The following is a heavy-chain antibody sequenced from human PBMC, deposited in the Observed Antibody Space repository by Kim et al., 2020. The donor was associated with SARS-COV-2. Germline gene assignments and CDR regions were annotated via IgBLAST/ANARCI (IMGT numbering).Heavy chain of an antibody. CDR1: GGSLRASD. J-gene: IGHJ3*01. V-gene: IGHV4-34*01. Sequence: SETLSLTCAVFGGSLRASDWHWIRQPPGKGLEWIGRINHSGSTNYNPSLKSRVTISIDTSKNQFSLKLSSVTAADTAVFYCGRGGLDVWGQGTMVTVSS. CDR3: GRGGLDV. CDR2: INHSGST.